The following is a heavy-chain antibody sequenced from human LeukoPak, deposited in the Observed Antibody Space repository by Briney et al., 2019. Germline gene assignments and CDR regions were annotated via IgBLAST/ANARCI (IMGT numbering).Heavy chain of an antibody. CDR2: ISYDGSNK. Sequence: GGTLRLSCAASGFTFDSYGMHWVRQAPGKGLEWVAVISYDGSNKYYADSVKGRFTISRDNSKNTLYLQMNSLRAEDTAVYYCAKTYYYILTGYIGDYYFDYWGQGTLVTVSS. CDR3: AKTYYYILTGYIGDYYFDY. CDR1: GFTFDSYG. J-gene: IGHJ4*02. D-gene: IGHD3-9*01. V-gene: IGHV3-30*18.